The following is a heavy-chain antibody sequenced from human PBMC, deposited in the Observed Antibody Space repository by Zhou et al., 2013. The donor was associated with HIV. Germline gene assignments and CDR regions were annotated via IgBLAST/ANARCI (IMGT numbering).Heavy chain of an antibody. CDR3: ARERQKWARDYHFDY. V-gene: IGHV1-69*14. CDR1: GGNFSTSA. D-gene: IGHD4-17*01. CDR2: IIPMSTTT. J-gene: IGHJ4*02. Sequence: QVQLVQSGAEVKKPGSSVRVSCKVSGGNFSTSAISWVRQAPGQGLEWMGGIIPMSTTTTYSQRVQGRVTITSDKSANTAYMELRDLRSEDTAVYYCARERQKWARDYHFDYWGQGTLVTVSS.